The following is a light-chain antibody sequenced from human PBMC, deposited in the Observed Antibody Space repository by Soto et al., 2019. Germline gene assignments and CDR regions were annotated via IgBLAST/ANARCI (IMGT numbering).Light chain of an antibody. V-gene: IGKV4-1*01. Sequence: DILMTQSPDSLAVSLGARATISCKSSRSILDSSNNKNRLAWYQQRPGQPPKLLIYWATTRESGVPDRFSGSGSGTDFTLTISSLQAEDVAVYYCQQYFTVPFAFGPGSKVDVK. CDR1: RSILDSSNNKNR. CDR3: QQYFTVPFA. CDR2: WAT. J-gene: IGKJ3*01.